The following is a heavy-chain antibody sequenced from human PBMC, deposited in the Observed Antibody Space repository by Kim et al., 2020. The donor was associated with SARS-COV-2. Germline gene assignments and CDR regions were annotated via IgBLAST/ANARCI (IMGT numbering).Heavy chain of an antibody. J-gene: IGHJ4*02. D-gene: IGHD6-19*01. Sequence: GGSLRLSCAASGFTFSNYWMSWVRQTPGKGLEWVAQIKQDGSEKNYVDSVKGRFNISRDNAKNLVYLQMNSLGVEDTAVYFCARDRYSSGWYPIDYWGQGTLVTVSS. CDR2: IKQDGSEK. CDR3: ARDRYSSGWYPIDY. V-gene: IGHV3-7*01. CDR1: GFTFSNYW.